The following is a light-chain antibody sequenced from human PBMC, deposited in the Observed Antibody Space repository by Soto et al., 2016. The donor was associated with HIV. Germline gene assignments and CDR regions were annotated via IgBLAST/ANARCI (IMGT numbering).Light chain of an antibody. J-gene: IGLJ3*02. CDR3: NSRDSSGNHLGV. Sequence: SSELTQGPAVSVALGQTVRITCQGDSLRSYYASWYQQKPGQAPVVVIFGDNNRPSGIPDRFSGSSSGNTASLTITGAQAEDEADYYCNSRDSSGNHLGVFGGGTKLT. CDR2: GDN. V-gene: IGLV3-19*01. CDR1: SLRSYY.